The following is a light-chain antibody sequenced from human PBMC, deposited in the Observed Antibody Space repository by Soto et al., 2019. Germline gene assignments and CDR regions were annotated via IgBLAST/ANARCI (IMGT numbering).Light chain of an antibody. J-gene: IGKJ2*01. CDR2: AAS. Sequence: DIQMTQSPSSLSASVGDSVTISCRASQSISSYLNWYQQKPGKAPNLLIYAASNLQSGVPSRCSGSGSGTDFTITISSLQPEDFATYYCQQTYNTPRTFGQGTKLEI. CDR3: QQTYNTPRT. CDR1: QSISSY. V-gene: IGKV1-39*01.